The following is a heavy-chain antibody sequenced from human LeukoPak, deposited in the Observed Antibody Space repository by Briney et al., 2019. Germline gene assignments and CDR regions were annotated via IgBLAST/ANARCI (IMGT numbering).Heavy chain of an antibody. D-gene: IGHD1-26*01. CDR1: GYTLTELS. V-gene: IGHV1-24*01. CDR2: FDPEDGET. Sequence: GASVKVSCKVSGYTLTELSMHWVRQAPGKGLEWMGGFDPEDGETIYAQKFQGRVTMTEDTSTDTAYMELSSLRSEDTVVYYCATGPIAVGATHYWGQGTLVTVSS. J-gene: IGHJ4*02. CDR3: ATGPIAVGATHY.